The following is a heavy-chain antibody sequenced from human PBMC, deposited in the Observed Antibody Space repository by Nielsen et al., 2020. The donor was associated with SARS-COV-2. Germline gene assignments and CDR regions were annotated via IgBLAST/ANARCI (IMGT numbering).Heavy chain of an antibody. CDR3: AKVVGATTDYYGLDV. J-gene: IGHJ6*02. CDR2: ISSSSSYI. Sequence: VRQAPGKGLEWVSSISSSSSYIYYADSVKGRFTISRDNSKITLYLQMNSLRAEDTAVYYCAKVVGATTDYYGLDVWGQGTTVTVSS. D-gene: IGHD1-26*01. V-gene: IGHV3-21*04.